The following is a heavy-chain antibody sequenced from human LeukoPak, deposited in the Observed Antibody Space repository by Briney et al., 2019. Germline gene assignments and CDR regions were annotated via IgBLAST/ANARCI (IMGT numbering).Heavy chain of an antibody. Sequence: GGSLRLSCAASGFTFSSYGMSWVRQAPGKGLEWVSAISGSGGSTYYADSVKGRFTISRDNAKNSLYLQMNTLRAEDTAVYYCARERYYGSGAPKFDYWGQGALVTVSS. CDR3: ARERYYGSGAPKFDY. V-gene: IGHV3-23*01. CDR2: ISGSGGST. J-gene: IGHJ4*02. CDR1: GFTFSSYG. D-gene: IGHD3-10*01.